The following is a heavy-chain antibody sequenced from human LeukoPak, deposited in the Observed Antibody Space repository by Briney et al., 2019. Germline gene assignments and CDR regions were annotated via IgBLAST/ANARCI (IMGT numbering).Heavy chain of an antibody. CDR1: GFTFSSYG. D-gene: IGHD6-13*01. J-gene: IGHJ3*02. CDR2: IRYDGSNK. CDR3: ASQLGDASDI. V-gene: IGHV3-30*02. Sequence: GGTLRLSCAASGFTFSSYGMHWARQAPGKGLEWVAFIRYDGSNKYYADSVRGRFTISRDNAKNSLYLQMNSLRAEDTAVYYCASQLGDASDIWGQGTMVTVSS.